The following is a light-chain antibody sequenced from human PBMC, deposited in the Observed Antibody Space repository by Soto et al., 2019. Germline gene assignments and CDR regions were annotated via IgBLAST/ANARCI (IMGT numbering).Light chain of an antibody. CDR3: CSYAGTYTWV. CDR2: DVS. Sequence: QSVLTQPRSVSGSPGQSVTISCTGTSSDVGGYNYVSWYQLHPGKAPKLMIYDVSKRPSGVPHRFSGSKSGNTASLTISGLQAEDEGDYYCCSYAGTYTWVFGGGTKVTAL. J-gene: IGLJ3*02. V-gene: IGLV2-11*01. CDR1: SSDVGGYNY.